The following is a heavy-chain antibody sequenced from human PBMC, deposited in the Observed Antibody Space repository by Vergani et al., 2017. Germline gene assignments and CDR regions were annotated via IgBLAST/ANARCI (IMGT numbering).Heavy chain of an antibody. V-gene: IGHV5-51*01. D-gene: IGHD2-2*01. CDR3: ARRRGVVVPAASCGGRGDSDYPSNWFDR. CDR2: IYPGDSDT. Sequence: EVQLVQSGAEVKKPGESLKISCKGSGYSFTSYWIGWVRQMPGKGLEWMGIIYPGDSDTRYSPSFQGQVTISADKSISTAYLQWSSLKASDTATYYCARRRGVVVPAASCGGRGDSDYPSNWFDRWGQGTLVTVSS. J-gene: IGHJ5*02. CDR1: GYSFTSYW.